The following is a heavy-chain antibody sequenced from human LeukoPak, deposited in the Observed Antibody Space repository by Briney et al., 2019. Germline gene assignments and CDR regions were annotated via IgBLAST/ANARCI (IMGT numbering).Heavy chain of an antibody. V-gene: IGHV3-30*03. CDR2: ISYDGSNK. CDR3: ATNTDSSGYIVDY. CDR1: GFTFSSYG. D-gene: IGHD3-22*01. J-gene: IGHJ4*02. Sequence: GGSLRLSCAASGFTFSSYGMHWARQAPGKGLEWVAVISYDGSNKYYADSVKGRFTISKDNSKNTLYLQMNSLRAEDTAVYYCATNTDSSGYIVDYWGQGTLVTVSS.